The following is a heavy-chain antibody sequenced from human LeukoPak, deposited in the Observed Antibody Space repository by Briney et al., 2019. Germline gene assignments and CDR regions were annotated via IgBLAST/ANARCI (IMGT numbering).Heavy chain of an antibody. CDR3: ARDRVIVGPSDGFDI. D-gene: IGHD3-22*01. CDR1: GYTFTGYY. V-gene: IGHV1-2*02. Sequence: SSLKVSCKASGYTFTGYYINWVRQAPGQGLEWMGWISPNSGGTNYAQKFQGRVTMSRDTSISTAYMELSRLRSDDTAVYYCARDRVIVGPSDGFDIWGQGTMVTVS. CDR2: ISPNSGGT. J-gene: IGHJ3*02.